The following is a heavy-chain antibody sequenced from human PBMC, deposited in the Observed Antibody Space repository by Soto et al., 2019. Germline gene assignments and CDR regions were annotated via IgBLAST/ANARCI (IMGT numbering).Heavy chain of an antibody. CDR2: ISYDGSNK. V-gene: IGHV3-30-3*01. J-gene: IGHJ5*02. Sequence: PGGSLRLSCAASGFTFSSYAMHWVRQAPGKGLEWVAVISYDGSNKYYADSVKGRFTISRDNSKNTLYLQMNSLRAEDTAVYYCARDQAYDVTGTVGWFDPWGQGTLVTVSS. D-gene: IGHD1-20*01. CDR3: ARDQAYDVTGTVGWFDP. CDR1: GFTFSSYA.